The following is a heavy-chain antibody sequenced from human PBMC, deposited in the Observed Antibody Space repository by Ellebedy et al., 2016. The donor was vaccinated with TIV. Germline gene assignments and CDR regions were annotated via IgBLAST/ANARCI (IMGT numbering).Heavy chain of an antibody. Sequence: GESLKISCAASGFSFSTHSMNWVRQAPGRGLEWISYITSSRTTIHYADSVKGRFTISRDNAKNSLYLQMNSLRDEDTAVYYCARYAGGSGNDYWGQGTLVTVSS. V-gene: IGHV3-48*02. J-gene: IGHJ4*02. CDR1: GFSFSTHS. CDR2: ITSSRTTI. CDR3: ARYAGGSGNDY. D-gene: IGHD3-10*01.